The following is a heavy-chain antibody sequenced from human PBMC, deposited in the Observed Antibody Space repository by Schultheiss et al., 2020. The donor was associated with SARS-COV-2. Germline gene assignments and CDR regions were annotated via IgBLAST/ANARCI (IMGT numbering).Heavy chain of an antibody. CDR3: ARSEVVVIPRGYYYYGMDV. CDR1: GGSISSYY. D-gene: IGHD3-22*01. CDR2: IYTSGST. V-gene: IGHV4-4*07. J-gene: IGHJ6*02. Sequence: SETLSLTCTVSGGSISSYYWSWIRQPAGKGLEWIGRIYTSGSTNYNPSLKSRVTISVDTSKNQFSLKLSSVTAADTAVYYCARSEVVVIPRGYYYYGMDVWGQGTTVTVSS.